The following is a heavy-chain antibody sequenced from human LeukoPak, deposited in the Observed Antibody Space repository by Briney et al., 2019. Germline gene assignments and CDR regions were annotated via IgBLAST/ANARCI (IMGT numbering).Heavy chain of an antibody. CDR2: INPNSGGT. CDR3: ARSSVVAATLDY. D-gene: IGHD2-15*01. V-gene: IGHV1-2*02. J-gene: IGHJ4*02. Sequence: ASVEVSCKASGYTFTGYYMHWVRQAPGQGLEWMGWINPNSGGTNYAQKFQGRVTMTRDTSISTACMELSRLRSDDTAVYYCARSSVVAATLDYWGQGTLVTVSS. CDR1: GYTFTGYY.